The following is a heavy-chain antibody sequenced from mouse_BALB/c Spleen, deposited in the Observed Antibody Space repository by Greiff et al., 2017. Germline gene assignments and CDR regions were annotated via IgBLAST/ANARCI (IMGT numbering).Heavy chain of an antibody. CDR1: GYTFTNYW. V-gene: IGHV1-63*02. CDR3: AVGVYRYDGALYAMDY. CDR2: IYPGGGYT. J-gene: IGHJ4*01. Sequence: VQLQQSGAELVRPGTSVKISCKASGYTFTNYWLGWVKQRPGHGLEWIGDIYPGGGYTNYNEKFKGKDTLTADTSSSTAYMQLSSLTSEDSAVYFCAVGVYRYDGALYAMDYWGQGTSVTVSS. D-gene: IGHD2-14*01.